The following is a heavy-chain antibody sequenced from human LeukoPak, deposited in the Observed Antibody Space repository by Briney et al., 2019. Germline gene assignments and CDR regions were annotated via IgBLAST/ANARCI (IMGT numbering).Heavy chain of an antibody. V-gene: IGHV3-48*03. J-gene: IGHJ4*02. CDR3: ARAYYDISGYYSFDY. D-gene: IGHD3-22*01. CDR1: GFTFSSCE. CDR2: ISSSGKAI. Sequence: PGGSLRLSCAASGFTFSSCEMNWVRQAPGKGLEWVSYISSSGKAIYYADSVKGRFTISRDNAKNSLYLQMNSLRDEDTALYYCARAYYDISGYYSFDYWGQGTLVTVSS.